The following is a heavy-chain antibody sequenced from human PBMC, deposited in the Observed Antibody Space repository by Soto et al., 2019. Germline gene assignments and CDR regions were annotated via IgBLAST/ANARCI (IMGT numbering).Heavy chain of an antibody. CDR2: ISGSGGST. D-gene: IGHD3-9*01. CDR1: GFTFSSYA. V-gene: IGHV3-23*01. CDR3: AKDLNHERIRYFDFGRHYYYYYMDV. J-gene: IGHJ6*03. Sequence: GGSLRLSCAASGFTFSSYAMSWVRQAPGKGLEWVSAISGSGGSTYYADSVKGRFTISRNNSKNTLYLQMNSLRAEDTAVYYCAKDLNHERIRYFDFGRHYYYYYMDVWGKGTTVTVSS.